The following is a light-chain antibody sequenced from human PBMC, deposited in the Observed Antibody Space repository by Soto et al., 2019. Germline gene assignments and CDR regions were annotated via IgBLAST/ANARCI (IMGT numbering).Light chain of an antibody. Sequence: LTQPPSASGSLGQSVTISCTGTSSDVGGYDHVSWYQHHPGKAPKLMIFEVYKRPSGVPDRFSGSKTGNTASLTVSGLQAEDEAEYYCCSFAGTNNYVFGPGTKVTVL. V-gene: IGLV2-8*01. CDR3: CSFAGTNNYV. J-gene: IGLJ1*01. CDR2: EVY. CDR1: SSDVGGYDH.